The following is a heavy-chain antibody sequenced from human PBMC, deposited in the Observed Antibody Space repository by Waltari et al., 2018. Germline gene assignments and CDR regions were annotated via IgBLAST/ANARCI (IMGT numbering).Heavy chain of an antibody. CDR1: GYTFTSYY. J-gene: IGHJ3*02. Sequence: QVQLVQSGAEVKKPGASVKVSCKASGYTFTSYYMHWVRQAPGQGLEWRGIINPSGGSTSYAQKFQGRVTMTRDTSTSTVYMELSSLRSEDTAVYYCARDGLNDAFDIWGQGTMVTVSS. V-gene: IGHV1-46*01. CDR2: INPSGGST. CDR3: ARDGLNDAFDI.